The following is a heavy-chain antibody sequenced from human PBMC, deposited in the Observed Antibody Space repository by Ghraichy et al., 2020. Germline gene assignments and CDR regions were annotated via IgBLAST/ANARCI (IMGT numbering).Heavy chain of an antibody. CDR3: ARPAHLSSGHARAFDI. V-gene: IGHV4-59*01. CDR2: IYGSGTT. CDR1: GSSMSSYY. Sequence: SETLSLTCTVSGSSMSSYYWSWIRQSPGKGLEWIGYIYGSGTTNYNPSLKSRVTMSVDTSKNQFSLKMSSVTAADTAVYYCARPAHLSSGHARAFDIWGQGTMVTVSS. D-gene: IGHD3-22*01. J-gene: IGHJ3*02.